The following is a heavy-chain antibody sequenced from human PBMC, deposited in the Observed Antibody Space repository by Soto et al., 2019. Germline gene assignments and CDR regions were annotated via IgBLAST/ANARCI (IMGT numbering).Heavy chain of an antibody. CDR2: ISYDGSNK. J-gene: IGHJ4*02. V-gene: IGHV3-30*18. CDR1: GFTFSSFG. Sequence: QVQLVDSGGGVVQPGRSLRLSCAASGFTFSSFGMHWVRQAPAKGLEWVAVISYDGSNKYYADSVKGRFTISRDSSKNTLYLQMNSLRAEDTAVYYCAKVMGVRGVTSGADYWGQGTLVTVSS. D-gene: IGHD3-10*01. CDR3: AKVMGVRGVTSGADY.